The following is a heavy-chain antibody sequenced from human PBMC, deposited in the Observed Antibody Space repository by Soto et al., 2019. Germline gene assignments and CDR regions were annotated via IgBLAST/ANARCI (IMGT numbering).Heavy chain of an antibody. CDR1: GFTFSSYA. D-gene: IGHD6-19*01. V-gene: IGHV3-30-3*01. J-gene: IGHJ4*02. CDR3: ARDLDSSGCFDY. Sequence: QVQLVESGGGVVQPGRSLRLSCAASGFTFSSYAMHWVRQAPGKGLEWVAVMSYDGSNKYYADSVKGRFTISRDNSKNTLDLQMNSLRAEDTAVYYCARDLDSSGCFDYWGQGTLVTVSS. CDR2: MSYDGSNK.